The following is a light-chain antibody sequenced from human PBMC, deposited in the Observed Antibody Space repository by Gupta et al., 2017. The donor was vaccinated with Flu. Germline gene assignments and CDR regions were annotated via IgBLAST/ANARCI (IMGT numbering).Light chain of an antibody. Sequence: PSSLSASMGDRVTIACRTTQYISTFLNWYVERPGKAPQVLISGVSNVESGAPSRVSGSGSGTDFTLTISRLEREDFATYYCQQTDRAPYTFGQGT. V-gene: IGKV1-39*01. J-gene: IGKJ2*01. CDR1: QYISTF. CDR2: GVS. CDR3: QQTDRAPYT.